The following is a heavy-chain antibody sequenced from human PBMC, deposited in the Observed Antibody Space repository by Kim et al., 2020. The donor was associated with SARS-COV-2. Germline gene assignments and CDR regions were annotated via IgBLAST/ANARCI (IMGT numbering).Heavy chain of an antibody. CDR1: GFTISNYW. V-gene: IGHV3-7*01. CDR3: AGGVAGDY. D-gene: IGHD6-13*01. J-gene: IGHJ4*02. Sequence: GGSLRLSCAASGFTISNYWMTWVRQAPGKGLEWVANIMQDGSDQYYGASVKGRFTISRDNAKNSVYLQMNSLRAEDTSVYYCAGGVAGDYWGQGALVTVS. CDR2: IMQDGSDQ.